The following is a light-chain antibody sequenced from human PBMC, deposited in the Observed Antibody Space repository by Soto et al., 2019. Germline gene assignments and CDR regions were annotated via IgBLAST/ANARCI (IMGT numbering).Light chain of an antibody. Sequence: QSALSQPASVSGSPGQSITISCTGTSSDVGGFEYVSWHQHQPGKAPKLIIYDVTKRPSGVSNRFSGSKSGNTASLTISGIQAEDEGDYYCGSITRSSTSVFGTGTKGTVL. V-gene: IGLV2-14*01. CDR2: DVT. J-gene: IGLJ1*01. CDR3: GSITRSSTSV. CDR1: SSDVGGFEY.